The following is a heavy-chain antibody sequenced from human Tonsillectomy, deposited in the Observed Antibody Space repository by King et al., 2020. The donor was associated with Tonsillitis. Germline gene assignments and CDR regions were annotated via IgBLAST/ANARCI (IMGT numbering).Heavy chain of an antibody. CDR3: ARDLWGRLAVTGTLGY. CDR2: IWYDGSNK. J-gene: IGHJ4*02. Sequence: VQLVESGGGVVQPGRSLRLSCAASGFTFSSFDMYWVRQPPGKGLEWVAVIWYDGSNKYYADSMKGRFTISRDNSKNTLYLQMNTLRAEDTAVYYCARDLWGRLAVTGTLGYWGQGTLVTVSS. CDR1: GFTFSSFD. D-gene: IGHD6-19*01. V-gene: IGHV3-33*01.